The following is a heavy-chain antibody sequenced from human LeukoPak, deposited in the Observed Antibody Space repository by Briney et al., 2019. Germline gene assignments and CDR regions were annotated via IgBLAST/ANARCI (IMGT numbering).Heavy chain of an antibody. J-gene: IGHJ5*02. CDR2: TYYRSKWYN. CDR3: ARGFITGTTRVWFDP. CDR1: GDSVSSNSAA. V-gene: IGHV6-1*01. Sequence: SQTLSLTCTISGDSVSSNSAAWNWIRQSPSRGLEWLGRTYYRSKWYNDYAVSVKSRITINPDPSKNQFSLQLNSVTPEDTTVDYCARGFITGTTRVWFDPWGQGTLVTVSS. D-gene: IGHD1-20*01.